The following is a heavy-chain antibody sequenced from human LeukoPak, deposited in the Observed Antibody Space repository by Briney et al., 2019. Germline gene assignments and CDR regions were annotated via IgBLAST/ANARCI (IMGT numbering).Heavy chain of an antibody. CDR1: GYTFTGYY. CDR3: ARAVWNSYGYYMDV. Sequence: ASVKVSCKASGYTFTGYYMHWVRQAPGQGLEWMGWINPNSGGTNYAQKFQGRVTMTRDTSISTAYMELSRLKSDDTAVYYCARAVWNSYGYYMDVWGKGTTVTISS. D-gene: IGHD5-18*01. V-gene: IGHV1-2*02. CDR2: INPNSGGT. J-gene: IGHJ6*03.